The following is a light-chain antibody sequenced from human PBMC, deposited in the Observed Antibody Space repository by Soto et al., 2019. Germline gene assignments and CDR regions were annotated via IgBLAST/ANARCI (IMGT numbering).Light chain of an antibody. CDR3: CSYAGTYWV. CDR1: SNDVGGYNY. Sequence: QSALTQPRSVSGSPGQSVTISCTGTSNDVGGYNYVSWFQQHPGKVPKLMVYDVSYRPSGVPDRFSGSKSDNTASLTISGLQADDEGDYYCCSYAGTYWVFGGGTQLTVL. CDR2: DVS. V-gene: IGLV2-11*01. J-gene: IGLJ3*02.